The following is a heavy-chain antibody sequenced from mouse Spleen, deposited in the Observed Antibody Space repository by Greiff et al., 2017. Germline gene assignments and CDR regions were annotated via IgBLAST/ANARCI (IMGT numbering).Heavy chain of an antibody. CDR3: ARRDSYYYGSRDYFDY. D-gene: IGHD1-1*01. J-gene: IGHJ2*01. CDR2: ISSGGGNT. V-gene: IGHV5-9*01. Sequence: EVMLVESGGGLVKLGGSLKLSCAASGFTFSSYAMSWVRQTPEKRLEWVATISSGGGNTYYPDSVKGRFTISRDNAKNTLYLQMSSLKSEDTAMYYCARRDSYYYGSRDYFDYWGQGTTLTVSS. CDR1: GFTFSSYA.